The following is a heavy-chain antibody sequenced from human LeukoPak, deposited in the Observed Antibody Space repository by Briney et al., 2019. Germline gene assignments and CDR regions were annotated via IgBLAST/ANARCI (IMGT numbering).Heavy chain of an antibody. D-gene: IGHD5-24*01. V-gene: IGHV3-23*01. CDR1: GFSFSGHS. CDR2: ISPRGDFT. CDR3: ATVTARDGYRIDY. Sequence: GGSLRLSCAASGFSFSGHSMTWVRQAPGKGLDWVATISPRGDFTFYADSVKGRFTVSRDNSGNTLYLQMSTLRVEDTAVYYCATVTARDGYRIDYWGQGTLVTVSS. J-gene: IGHJ4*02.